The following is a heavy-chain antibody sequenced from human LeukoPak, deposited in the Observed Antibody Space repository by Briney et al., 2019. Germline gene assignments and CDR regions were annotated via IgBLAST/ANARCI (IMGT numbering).Heavy chain of an antibody. V-gene: IGHV4-39*01. CDR3: ARHGWARGSYGFDI. D-gene: IGHD6-19*01. CDR2: VYHSGNT. Sequence: SETLSLTCSVSGGSISSFAYYWAWTRQPPGKGLEWIGSVYHSGNTYYNPSVESRINISVDTSKNQFSLSLKSVTSTDTAVYYCARHGWARGSYGFDIWGQGTRVIVSS. J-gene: IGHJ3*02. CDR1: GGSISSFAYY.